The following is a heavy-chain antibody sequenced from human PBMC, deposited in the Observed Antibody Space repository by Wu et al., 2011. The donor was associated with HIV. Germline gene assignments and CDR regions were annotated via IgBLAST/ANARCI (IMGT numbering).Heavy chain of an antibody. D-gene: IGHD3-10*01. Sequence: VQSGAEVKKPGASVKVSCKASGYTFTGYYMHWVRQAPGQGLEWMGWINPNSGYTVYAQKFHDRVSITRNTSINTVYMDLNSLRSEDTAVYYCARAWFGVYDAFDTWGQGTMLTVSS. V-gene: IGHV1-8*03. CDR2: INPNSGYT. J-gene: IGHJ3*02. CDR3: ARAWFGVYDAFDT. CDR1: GYTFTGYY.